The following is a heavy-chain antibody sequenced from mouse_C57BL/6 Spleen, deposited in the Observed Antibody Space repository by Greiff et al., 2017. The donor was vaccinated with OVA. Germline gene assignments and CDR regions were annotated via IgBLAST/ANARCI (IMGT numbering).Heavy chain of an antibody. J-gene: IGHJ4*01. CDR2: INPSTGGT. D-gene: IGHD6-1*01. CDR3: ASSPPYYAMDY. Sequence: EVQLQESGPELVKPGASVKISCKASGYSFTGYYMNWVKQSPEKSLEWIGEINPSTGGTTYNQKFKAKATLTVDKSSSTAYMQLKSLTSEDSAVYYCASSPPYYAMDYWGQGTSVTVSS. CDR1: GYSFTGYY. V-gene: IGHV1-42*01.